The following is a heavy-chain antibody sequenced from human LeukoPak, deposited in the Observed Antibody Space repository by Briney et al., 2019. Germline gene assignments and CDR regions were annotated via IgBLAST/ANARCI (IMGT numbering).Heavy chain of an antibody. V-gene: IGHV3-7*03. J-gene: IGHJ4*02. Sequence: PGGSLRLSCAASGITFSGYWMNWVRQAPGKGLERVADIKEDGSEKYYVDSVKGRFTISRDNAKNSLFLQMDSLRSEDTAVYYCVKNSGWYRLDCWGQGTLVTVSS. D-gene: IGHD6-13*01. CDR3: VKNSGWYRLDC. CDR1: GITFSGYW. CDR2: IKEDGSEK.